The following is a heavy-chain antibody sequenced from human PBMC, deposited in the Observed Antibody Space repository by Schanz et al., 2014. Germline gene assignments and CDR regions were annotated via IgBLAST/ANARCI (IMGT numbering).Heavy chain of an antibody. D-gene: IGHD7-27*01. V-gene: IGHV3-7*01. Sequence: EVQLVESGGGLVQPGRSLRLSCTASGFTFSSYWMSWVRQAPGEGLEWVANIKQDGSEKYYVDSVKGRFTISRDNAKNSLYLQMNSLRPEDTAVYYYAKYGGELGVSFEYWGQGTLVTVSS. CDR2: IKQDGSEK. CDR3: AKYGGELGVSFEY. CDR1: GFTFSSYW. J-gene: IGHJ4*02.